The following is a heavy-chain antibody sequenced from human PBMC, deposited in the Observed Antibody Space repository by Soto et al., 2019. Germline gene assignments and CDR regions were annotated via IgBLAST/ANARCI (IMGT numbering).Heavy chain of an antibody. J-gene: IGHJ5*02. D-gene: IGHD6-19*01. CDR1: GLSITDSEMG. CDR2: IDSSGEK. Sequence: QVTLKESGPVLVKPTETLTLRCTVSGLSITDSEMGVSWIRQPPGQPLEWLAHIDSSGEKSYRTFLKSRLPISKDTSKSQIVLTMTNMDPPDTATFYCARRHLAVAVSPWFDPWGQGIPGTVSS. CDR3: ARRHLAVAVSPWFDP. V-gene: IGHV2-26*01.